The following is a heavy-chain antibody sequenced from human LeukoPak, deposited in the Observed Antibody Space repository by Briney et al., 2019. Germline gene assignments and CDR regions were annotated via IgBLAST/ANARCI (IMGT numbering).Heavy chain of an antibody. V-gene: IGHV3-23*01. Sequence: GGSLRLSCAASGFTFSTYAMSWVRQAPGKGLDWVSAISSSGGYTYYADSVKGRFTISRDNSKNTMYLQMNSLRAEDTAVYYCAHLGYDILTGYYNWGQGTLVFVSS. CDR2: ISSSGGYT. J-gene: IGHJ4*02. D-gene: IGHD3-9*01. CDR3: AHLGYDILTGYYN. CDR1: GFTFSTYA.